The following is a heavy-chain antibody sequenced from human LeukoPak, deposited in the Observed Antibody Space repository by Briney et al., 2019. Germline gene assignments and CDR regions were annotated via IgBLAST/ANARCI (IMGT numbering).Heavy chain of an antibody. J-gene: IGHJ6*03. CDR1: GGTFSSYA. Sequence: SVKVSCKASGGTFSSYAISWVRQAPGQGLEWMGGIIPIFGTANYAQKFQGRVTITADESTSTAYMELSSLRSEDTAVYYCARDLGRGYSGYVGYYYYYMDVWGKGTTVTVSS. CDR2: IIPIFGTA. V-gene: IGHV1-69*13. D-gene: IGHD5-12*01. CDR3: ARDLGRGYSGYVGYYYYYMDV.